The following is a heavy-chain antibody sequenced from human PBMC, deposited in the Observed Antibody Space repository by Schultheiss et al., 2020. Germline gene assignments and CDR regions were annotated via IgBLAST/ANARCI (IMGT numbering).Heavy chain of an antibody. Sequence: GGSLRLSCEASGFTFSSYAMSWVRQAPGKGLEWVSYISSSGNTIYYSDSVKGRFTVSRDNAKKSLYLQMNSLRAEDTAVYFCARAKIDYWGQGTLVTVSS. CDR2: ISSSGNTI. J-gene: IGHJ4*02. CDR1: GFTFSSYA. CDR3: ARAKIDY. V-gene: IGHV3-48*03.